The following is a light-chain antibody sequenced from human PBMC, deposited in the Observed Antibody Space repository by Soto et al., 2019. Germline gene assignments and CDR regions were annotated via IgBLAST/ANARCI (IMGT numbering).Light chain of an antibody. CDR1: QGISSY. V-gene: IGKV1-9*01. Sequence: IQLTQSPSSLSASVGDRVTITCRASQGISSYLAWYQQKPGKAPQLLIYAASTLQSGVPSRFSGRGSGTDFTLTISSLQPEDFATYYCQQLNSYPIPFGQGTRLEIK. CDR2: AAS. CDR3: QQLNSYPIP. J-gene: IGKJ5*01.